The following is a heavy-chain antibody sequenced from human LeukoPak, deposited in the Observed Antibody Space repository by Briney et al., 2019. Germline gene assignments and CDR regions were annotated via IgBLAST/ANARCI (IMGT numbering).Heavy chain of an antibody. J-gene: IGHJ4*02. V-gene: IGHV3-48*02. CDR3: AREGRTVTTRSLDY. Sequence: EPGGSLRLSCAASGFTFSSYSMNWVRQAPGKGLEWVSYISSSSSTIYYADSVKGRFTISRDNAKNSLYLQMNSLRDEDTAVYYCAREGRTVTTRSLDYWGQGTLVTVSS. CDR2: ISSSSSTI. D-gene: IGHD4-11*01. CDR1: GFTFSSYS.